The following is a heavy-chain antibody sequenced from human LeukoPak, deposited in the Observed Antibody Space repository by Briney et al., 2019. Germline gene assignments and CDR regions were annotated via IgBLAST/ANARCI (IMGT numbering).Heavy chain of an antibody. D-gene: IGHD6-19*01. CDR3: AKDQGSGWSAPGGY. Sequence: GGSLRLSCAAAGFTFSSFGMHWVRQAPGKGLEWVAVISYDGSNKYSADSVMGRFTISRDNSKNTLYLQMNSLRVEDTALYYCAKDQGSGWSAPGGYWGQGTLVTVSS. J-gene: IGHJ4*02. V-gene: IGHV3-30*18. CDR1: GFTFSSFG. CDR2: ISYDGSNK.